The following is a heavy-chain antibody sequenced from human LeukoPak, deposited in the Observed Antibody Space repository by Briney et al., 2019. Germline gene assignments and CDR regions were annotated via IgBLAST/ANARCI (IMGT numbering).Heavy chain of an antibody. CDR3: ARRCTALDY. CDR1: GFTFSSYS. CDR2: IKQDGSEK. J-gene: IGHJ4*02. D-gene: IGHD5-18*01. V-gene: IGHV3-7*01. Sequence: PGGSLRLSCAAPGFTFSSYSMNWVRQAPGKGLEWVANIKQDGSEKYYVDSVKGRFTISRDNAKNSLYLQMNSLRAEDTAVYYCARRCTALDYWGQGTLVTVSS.